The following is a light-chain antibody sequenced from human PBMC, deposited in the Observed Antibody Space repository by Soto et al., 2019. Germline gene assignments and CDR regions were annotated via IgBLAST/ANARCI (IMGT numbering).Light chain of an antibody. CDR3: QHYDNWPPT. J-gene: IGKJ3*01. Sequence: EMVMTQSPATLSVSPGERVTLSCRASESVHRNLAWYQQKPGQGPSLLIYYASTRATGVPDRFTGSGSATEFTLTRSSLQSEDSGVYPSQHYDNWPPTFGPGTKVEIK. V-gene: IGKV3-15*01. CDR2: YAS. CDR1: ESVHRN.